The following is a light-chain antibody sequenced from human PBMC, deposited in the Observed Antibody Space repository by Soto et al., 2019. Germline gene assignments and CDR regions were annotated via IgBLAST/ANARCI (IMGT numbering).Light chain of an antibody. CDR2: GAS. J-gene: IGKJ5*01. CDR3: QQSYSSPVT. V-gene: IGKV1-39*01. Sequence: DIQMTQSPFSLSASVGDRVASTCRASQNITTYVNWYQQKPGKAPNLLIYGASNLQSGVPSRFSGSGSGTEFTLTISSLRPEDFATYYCQQSYSSPVTFGHGTRLDIK. CDR1: QNITTY.